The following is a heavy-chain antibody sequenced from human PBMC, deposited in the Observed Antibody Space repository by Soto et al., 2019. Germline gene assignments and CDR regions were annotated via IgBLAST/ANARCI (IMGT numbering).Heavy chain of an antibody. V-gene: IGHV4-59*08. CDR2: IYYSGST. Sequence: SETLSLTCTVSGGSISSYYWSWIRQPPGKGLEWIGYIYYSGSTNYNPSLKSRVTISVDTSKNQFSLKLSSVTAADTAVYYCASSVVVVAASPAYFDYWGQGTLVTVSS. CDR1: GGSISSYY. J-gene: IGHJ4*02. D-gene: IGHD2-15*01. CDR3: ASSVVVVAASPAYFDY.